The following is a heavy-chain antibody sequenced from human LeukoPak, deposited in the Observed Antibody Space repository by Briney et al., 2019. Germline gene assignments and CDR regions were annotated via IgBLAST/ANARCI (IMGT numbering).Heavy chain of an antibody. CDR3: AREGSYYDNTGYLEAFDI. V-gene: IGHV3-53*01. CDR2: IFSGGIT. Sequence: GGSLRLSCAASGFTVSSNYMNWVRQAPGKGLEWVPVIFSGGITDYADSVKGRFTISRDNSKNTLCLQMNSLRAEDTAVYYCAREGSYYDNTGYLEAFDIWGQGTMVTVSS. D-gene: IGHD3-22*01. J-gene: IGHJ3*02. CDR1: GFTVSSNY.